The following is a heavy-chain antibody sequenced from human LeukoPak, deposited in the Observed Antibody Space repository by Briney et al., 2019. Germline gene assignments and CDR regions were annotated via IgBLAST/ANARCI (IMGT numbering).Heavy chain of an antibody. CDR1: GFTFSSYA. CDR2: ISYDGSNK. Sequence: GRSLRLSCAASGFTFSSYAMHWVRQAPGKGLEWVAVISYDGSNKYNADSVKGRFTISRDNSKNTLYLQMNSLRAEDTAVYYCARGHYGGNSHYYYGMDVWGQGTTVTVSS. V-gene: IGHV3-30-3*01. J-gene: IGHJ6*02. CDR3: ARGHYGGNSHYYYGMDV. D-gene: IGHD4-23*01.